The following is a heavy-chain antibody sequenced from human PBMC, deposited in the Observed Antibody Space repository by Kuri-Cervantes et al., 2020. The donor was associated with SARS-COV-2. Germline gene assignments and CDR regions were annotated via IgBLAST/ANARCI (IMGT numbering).Heavy chain of an antibody. V-gene: IGHV4-38-2*01. D-gene: IGHD1-1*01. CDR3: ARTHDTNNWIDP. CDR1: GYSISSGYY. Sequence: GSLRLSCAVSGYSISSGYYWGWIRQPPGKGLEWIGSIYHSGSTYYNPSLKSRVTISVDTSKNQFSLKLSSVTAADTAVYYCARTHDTNNWIDPWGQGTLVTVSS. CDR2: IYHSGST. J-gene: IGHJ5*02.